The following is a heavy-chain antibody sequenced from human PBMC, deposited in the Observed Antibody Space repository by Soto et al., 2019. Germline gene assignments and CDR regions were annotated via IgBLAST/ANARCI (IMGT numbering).Heavy chain of an antibody. CDR2: ISYDGSNK. Sequence: LRLSCAASGFTFSSYAMHWVRQAPGKGLEWVAVISYDGSNKYYADSVKGRFTISRDNSKNTLYLQMNSLRAEDTAVYYCARFVDAFAIWGQGTMVTVS. V-gene: IGHV3-30-3*01. J-gene: IGHJ3*02. CDR3: ARFVDAFAI. CDR1: GFTFSSYA.